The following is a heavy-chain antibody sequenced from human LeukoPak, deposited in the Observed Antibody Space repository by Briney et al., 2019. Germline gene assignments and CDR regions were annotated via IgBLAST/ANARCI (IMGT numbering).Heavy chain of an antibody. Sequence: GGSLRLSCAASGFSFSSYWMHWVRQAPGKGPVWVARISPDGSSALSADSVRGRFTISRDNADNPLYLQLNSLRAEDTAVYYCARVSFCPRCHFDYWGQGTLVTVSS. D-gene: IGHD2/OR15-2a*01. CDR2: ISPDGSSA. V-gene: IGHV3-74*03. CDR3: ARVSFCPRCHFDY. CDR1: GFSFSSYW. J-gene: IGHJ4*02.